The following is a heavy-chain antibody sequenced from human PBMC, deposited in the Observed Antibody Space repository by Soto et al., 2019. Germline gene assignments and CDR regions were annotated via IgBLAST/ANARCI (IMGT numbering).Heavy chain of an antibody. J-gene: IGHJ5*02. CDR2: LDPEDGVT. Sequence: ASVKVSFKVSGYTLTELSMHWVRQAPGKGLEWMGGLDPEDGVTIYAQKFQGRVTMTEDTSTDTAYMELSSLRSEDTAVYYCARDIAVAGYNWFDPWGRGTLVTVSS. CDR1: GYTLTELS. CDR3: ARDIAVAGYNWFDP. D-gene: IGHD6-19*01. V-gene: IGHV1-24*01.